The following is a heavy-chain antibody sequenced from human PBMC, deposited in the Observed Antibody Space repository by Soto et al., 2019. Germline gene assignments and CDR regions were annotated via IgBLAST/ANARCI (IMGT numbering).Heavy chain of an antibody. Sequence: GASVKVSCKVSGYTLTGLSMHWVRQAPGKGLEWMGGFDPEDGETIYAQKFQGRVTMTEDTSTDTAYMELSSLRSEDTALHYCATTSGWCISTSCYKPFDYWGQGTLVTVSS. V-gene: IGHV1-24*01. CDR2: FDPEDGET. CDR3: ATTSGWCISTSCYKPFDY. D-gene: IGHD2-2*02. J-gene: IGHJ4*02. CDR1: GYTLTGLS.